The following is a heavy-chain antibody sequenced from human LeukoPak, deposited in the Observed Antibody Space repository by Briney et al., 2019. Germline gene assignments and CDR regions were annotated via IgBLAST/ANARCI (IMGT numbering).Heavy chain of an antibody. Sequence: PGGSLRLSCAASGFTFSSYSMNWVRQAPGKGLEWVSYISSSSSTIYYADSVKGRFTISRDNSKNTLYLQMNSLRAEDTAVYYCAKDPAEGRYFDWLSLPNWFDPWGQGTLVTVSS. V-gene: IGHV3-48*01. CDR2: ISSSSSTI. CDR1: GFTFSSYS. J-gene: IGHJ5*02. CDR3: AKDPAEGRYFDWLSLPNWFDP. D-gene: IGHD3-9*01.